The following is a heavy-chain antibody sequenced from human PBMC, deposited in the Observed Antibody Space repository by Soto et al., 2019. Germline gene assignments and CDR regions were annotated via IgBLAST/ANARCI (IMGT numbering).Heavy chain of an antibody. CDR3: ARGGAMATIAGYFDY. CDR2: IIPIFGTA. Sequence: GAAVKVSCKASGGTFSSYAISWVRQAPGQGLEWMGGIIPIFGTANYAQKFQGRVTITADESTSTAYMELSSLRSEDTAVYYCARGGAMATIAGYFDYWGQGTLVTVSS. J-gene: IGHJ4*02. V-gene: IGHV1-69*13. CDR1: GGTFSSYA. D-gene: IGHD5-12*01.